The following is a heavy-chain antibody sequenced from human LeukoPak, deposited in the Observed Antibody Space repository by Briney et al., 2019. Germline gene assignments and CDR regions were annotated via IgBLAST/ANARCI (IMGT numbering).Heavy chain of an antibody. V-gene: IGHV4-38-2*02. J-gene: IGHJ6*03. CDR3: ARVGATSYYYNMDV. Sequence: PSETLSLTCTVSGYSISSANYWGWIRQPPGKGLEWIGSIYHSGSTYYNPSLKSRVTISVDTSKKQFSLKLTSVTAADTAVYYCARVGATSYYYNMDVWGKGTTVTVSS. CDR1: GYSISSANY. D-gene: IGHD1-26*01. CDR2: IYHSGST.